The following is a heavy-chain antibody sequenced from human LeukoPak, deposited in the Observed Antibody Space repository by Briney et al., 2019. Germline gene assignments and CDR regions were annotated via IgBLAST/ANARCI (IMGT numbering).Heavy chain of an antibody. CDR2: IYYSGST. CDR3: ARKVYIDYFDY. V-gene: IGHV4-59*08. CDR1: GGSSSSYY. Sequence: KSSETLSLTCTVSGGSSSSYYWSWIRQPPGKGLEWIGYIYYSGSTNYNPSLKSRVTISVDTSKNQFSLKLTSVTAADTAVYYCARKVYIDYFDYWGQGTLVTVSS. J-gene: IGHJ4*02. D-gene: IGHD1-14*01.